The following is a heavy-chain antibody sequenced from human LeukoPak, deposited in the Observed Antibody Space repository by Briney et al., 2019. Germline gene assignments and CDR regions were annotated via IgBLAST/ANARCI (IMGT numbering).Heavy chain of an antibody. J-gene: IGHJ4*02. Sequence: SGTLSLTCGVSSGSISSSNWWSWVRQPPGKGLEWIGDIYHSGIINYNPSLKSRVTISVDTSKNQFSLKLSSVTAADTAVYYCARASLTGYRPDYFDYWGQGTLVTVSS. CDR3: ARASLTGYRPDYFDY. V-gene: IGHV4-4*02. D-gene: IGHD6-13*01. CDR2: IYHSGII. CDR1: SGSISSSNW.